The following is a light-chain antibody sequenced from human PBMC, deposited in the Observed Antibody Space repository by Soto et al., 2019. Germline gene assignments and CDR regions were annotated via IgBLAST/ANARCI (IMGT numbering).Light chain of an antibody. V-gene: IGKV3-15*01. CDR1: QSISSN. CDR2: GPS. Sequence: EIVMTQSPATLSLAPGERATLSCRASQSISSNLAWYQQKPGQAPRLLIYGPSTRATGIPTRISGSGSGTEFPITISSQQSEDSAVYYCQQYDDSYTFGQGTKLEIK. J-gene: IGKJ2*01. CDR3: QQYDDSYT.